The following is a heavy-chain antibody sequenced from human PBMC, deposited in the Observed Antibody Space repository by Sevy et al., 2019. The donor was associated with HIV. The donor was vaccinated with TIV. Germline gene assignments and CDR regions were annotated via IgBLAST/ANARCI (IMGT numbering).Heavy chain of an antibody. Sequence: GGSLRLSCAASGFTFSSYGMHWVRQAPGKGLEWVAVIWYDGSNKYYADSVKGRFTISRDNSKNTLYLQMNSLRAEDTADYYGASEPLPITDDYYYGMDVWGQGTTVTVSS. V-gene: IGHV3-33*01. CDR2: IWYDGSNK. CDR3: ASEPLPITDDYYYGMDV. J-gene: IGHJ6*02. CDR1: GFTFSSYG.